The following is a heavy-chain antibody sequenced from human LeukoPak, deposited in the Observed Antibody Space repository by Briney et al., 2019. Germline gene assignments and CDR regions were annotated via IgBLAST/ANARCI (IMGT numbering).Heavy chain of an antibody. Sequence: GESLKISCKGSGYSFTNYRIGWVRQMPGKGLEWMGIIYPGDSDTRYSPSFQGQVTISADKSISTAYLQWSSLKASDTAMYYCARLVAYYDSSPNWFDPWGQGTLVTVSS. CDR1: GYSFTNYR. J-gene: IGHJ5*02. D-gene: IGHD3-22*01. CDR3: ARLVAYYDSSPNWFDP. V-gene: IGHV5-51*01. CDR2: IYPGDSDT.